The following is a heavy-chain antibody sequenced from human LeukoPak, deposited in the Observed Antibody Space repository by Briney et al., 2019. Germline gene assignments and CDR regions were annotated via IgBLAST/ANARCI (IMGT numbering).Heavy chain of an antibody. CDR1: GGTFSSYA. CDR2: IIPIFGTA. CDR3: ARDLGPQEPYDY. Sequence: SVKVSCKASGGTFSSYAISWVRQAPGQGLEWMGGIIPIFGTANYAQKFQGRVTITADESTSTAYMELSSLGSEDTAVYYCARDLGPQEPYDYWGQGTLVTVSS. V-gene: IGHV1-69*13. J-gene: IGHJ4*02. D-gene: IGHD1-26*01.